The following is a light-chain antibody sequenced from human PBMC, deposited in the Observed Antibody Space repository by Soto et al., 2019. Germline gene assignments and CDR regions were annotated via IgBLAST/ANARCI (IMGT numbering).Light chain of an antibody. J-gene: IGLJ2*01. CDR3: SSYTSISPVL. CDR1: SGDVGGYNY. CDR2: EVS. Sequence: QSVLTQPASVSGSPGQSITISCTGTSGDVGGYNYVSWYQQHPGKAPKLMIYEVSHRPAGVSNRFSGSKSGSTASLTISGLQDEDEADYFCSSYTSISPVLFGGGTKLTVL. V-gene: IGLV2-14*01.